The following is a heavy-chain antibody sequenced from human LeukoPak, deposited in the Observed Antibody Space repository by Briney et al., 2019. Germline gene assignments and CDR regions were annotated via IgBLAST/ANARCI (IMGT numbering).Heavy chain of an antibody. J-gene: IGHJ4*02. CDR1: GGTFSSYA. V-gene: IGHV1-8*02. D-gene: IGHD4-17*01. Sequence: ASVKVSCKASGGTFSSYAISWVRQAPGQGLEWMGWMNPNSGNTGYAQKFQGRVTMTRNTSISTAYMELSSLRSEDTAVYYCAMDGDVDFDYWGQGTLVTVSS. CDR3: AMDGDVDFDY. CDR2: MNPNSGNT.